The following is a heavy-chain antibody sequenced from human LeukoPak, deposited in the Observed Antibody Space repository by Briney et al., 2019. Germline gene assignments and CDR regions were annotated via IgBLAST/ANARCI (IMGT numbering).Heavy chain of an antibody. Sequence: PGGSLRLSCAASGFTFSSYEMNWVRQAPGKGLERVSYISSSGSTIYYADSVKGRFTISRDNAKNSLYLQMNSLRAEDTAVYYCARDGQWLDQAIDYWGQGTLVTVSS. J-gene: IGHJ4*02. D-gene: IGHD6-19*01. CDR2: ISSSGSTI. CDR3: ARDGQWLDQAIDY. V-gene: IGHV3-48*03. CDR1: GFTFSSYE.